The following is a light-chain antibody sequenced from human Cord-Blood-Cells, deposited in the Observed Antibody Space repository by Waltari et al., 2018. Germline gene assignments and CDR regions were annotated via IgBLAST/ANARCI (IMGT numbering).Light chain of an antibody. Sequence: DIQMTQSPSSLSASVGDRVTIPCQASQDISNYLNWYQQKPGKAPKLLIYEASNLETGVPSRFSVSGSGTDFTFTISSLQPEDIATYYCQQYDNLPFTFGPGTKVDIK. V-gene: IGKV1-33*01. CDR3: QQYDNLPFT. CDR2: EAS. J-gene: IGKJ3*01. CDR1: QDISNY.